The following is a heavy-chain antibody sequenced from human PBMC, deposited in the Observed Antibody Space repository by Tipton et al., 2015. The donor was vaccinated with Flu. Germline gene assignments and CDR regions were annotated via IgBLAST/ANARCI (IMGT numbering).Heavy chain of an antibody. CDR3: ARDEGGTYPD. V-gene: IGHV3-53*01. Sequence: SLRLSCAASGFTFSDYYMTWIRQAPGKGLEWVSIVYDDGRTYYADSVEGRFAISRDNSKNILYLQMNSLRADDTAVYFCARDEGGTYPDWGQGTLVTVSS. J-gene: IGHJ4*02. CDR2: VYDDGRT. CDR1: GFTFSDYY. D-gene: IGHD1-14*01.